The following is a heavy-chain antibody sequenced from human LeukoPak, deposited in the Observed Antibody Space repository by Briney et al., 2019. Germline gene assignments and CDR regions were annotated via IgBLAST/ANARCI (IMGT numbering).Heavy chain of an antibody. J-gene: IGHJ4*02. D-gene: IGHD5-18*01. CDR2: ISGSGGST. CDR3: AKAGWIQLWLNHFDY. V-gene: IGHV3-23*01. CDR1: GFTFSSYA. Sequence: GGSLRLSCAASGFTFSSYAMSWVRQAPGKGLEWVSAISGSGGSTYYADSVKGRFTISRDNSKNTLYLQMNSLRAEDTAVYYCAKAGWIQLWLNHFDYWGQGTLVTVSS.